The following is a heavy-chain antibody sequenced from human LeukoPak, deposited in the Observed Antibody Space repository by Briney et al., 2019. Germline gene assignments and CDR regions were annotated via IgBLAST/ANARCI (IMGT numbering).Heavy chain of an antibody. Sequence: GGSLRLSCAASGFTFGSYAMNWVRQAPGKGLEWVSAISRSGDSTYYVDSVKGRFTISRDNSKNTLYLQMNSLRAEDTAVYYCALYCSGGRCYPIGGAFDIWGRGTMVTVSS. CDR1: GFTFGSYA. J-gene: IGHJ3*02. CDR2: ISRSGDST. D-gene: IGHD2-15*01. CDR3: ALYCSGGRCYPIGGAFDI. V-gene: IGHV3-23*01.